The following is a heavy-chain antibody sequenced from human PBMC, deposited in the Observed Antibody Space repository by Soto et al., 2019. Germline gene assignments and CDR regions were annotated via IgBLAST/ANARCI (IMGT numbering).Heavy chain of an antibody. CDR2: TRNKANSYTT. CDR3: ARDLDY. Sequence: EVQLLESGGGLVQPGGSLRLSCAASGFTFSSYAMSWVRQAPGKGLEWVGRTRNKANSYTTEYAASVKGRFTISRDDSKNSLYLQMNSLKTEDTAVYYCARDLDYWGQGTLVTVSS. V-gene: IGHV3-72*01. CDR1: GFTFSSYA. J-gene: IGHJ4*02.